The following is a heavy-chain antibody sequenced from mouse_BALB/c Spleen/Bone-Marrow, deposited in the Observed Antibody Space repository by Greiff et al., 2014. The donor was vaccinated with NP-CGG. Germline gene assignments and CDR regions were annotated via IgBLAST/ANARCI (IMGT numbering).Heavy chain of an antibody. J-gene: IGHJ2*01. Sequence: GFTFSDYYMYWVRQTPEKRLEWVATISDGGSYTYYPDSVKGRFTISRDNAKNNLYLQMSSLKSEDTAMYYCARVSYDYFDYWGQGTTLTVSS. CDR3: ARVSYDYFDY. CDR2: ISDGGSYT. V-gene: IGHV5-4*02. D-gene: IGHD2-4*01. CDR1: GFTFSDYY.